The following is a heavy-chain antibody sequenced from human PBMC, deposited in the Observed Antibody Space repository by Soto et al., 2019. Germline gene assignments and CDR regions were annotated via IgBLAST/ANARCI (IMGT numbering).Heavy chain of an antibody. Sequence: QVQVVQSGAEEKKPGASLKVSCTASGYTFTDYAMHWVRQAPGQRLEWMGWINAGNGNTKYSQKFQGRVTITRDTSASTAYMELSSLRSEDTAVYSCARAVAVPADFDYWGQGTLVTVSS. V-gene: IGHV1-3*05. D-gene: IGHD5-12*01. CDR2: INAGNGNT. CDR3: ARAVAVPADFDY. CDR1: GYTFTDYA. J-gene: IGHJ4*02.